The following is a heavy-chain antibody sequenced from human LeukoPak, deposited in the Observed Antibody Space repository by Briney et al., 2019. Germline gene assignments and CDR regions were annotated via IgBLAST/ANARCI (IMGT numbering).Heavy chain of an antibody. CDR1: GGSISSSSYY. CDR3: ARAFKDAYYYDSSGYSKGAFDI. CDR2: IYYSGST. V-gene: IGHV4-61*01. J-gene: IGHJ3*02. D-gene: IGHD3-22*01. Sequence: PSETLSLTCTVSGGSISSSSYYWSWIRQPPGKGLEWIGYIYYSGSTNYNPSLKSRVTISVDTSKNQFSLKLSSVTAADTAVYYCARAFKDAYYYDSSGYSKGAFDIWGQGTMVTVSS.